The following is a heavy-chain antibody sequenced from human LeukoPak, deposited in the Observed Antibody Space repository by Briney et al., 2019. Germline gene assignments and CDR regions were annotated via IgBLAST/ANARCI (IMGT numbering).Heavy chain of an antibody. J-gene: IGHJ4*02. V-gene: IGHV1-18*01. CDR3: ARDPTKDFWSADNPFDY. D-gene: IGHD3-3*01. CDR2: ISGDNGNT. CDR1: GYTFTNYG. Sequence: ASVKVSCKASGYTFTNYGITWVRHAPEQGLEWMGWISGDNGNTSYAKKLQGRVSMTTDTYTSTAYMELRSLRSDDTAVYYCARDPTKDFWSADNPFDYWGQGTLVTVSS.